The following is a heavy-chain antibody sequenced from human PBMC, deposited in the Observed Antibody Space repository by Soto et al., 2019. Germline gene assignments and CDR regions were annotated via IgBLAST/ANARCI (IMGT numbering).Heavy chain of an antibody. CDR3: VRHTCAADCYSLAY. CDR2: VYYGGRS. CDR1: SAPVSSTTYT. Sequence: SETLSLTCTVSSAPVSSTTYTWGWIRQPPGKGLEWVASVYYGGRSYYNPSLNSRVTISVDTSKNQFSLKMTSVTAADTAVYYCVRHTCAADCYSLAYWGQGTLVTVSS. J-gene: IGHJ4*02. V-gene: IGHV4-39*01. D-gene: IGHD2-21*02.